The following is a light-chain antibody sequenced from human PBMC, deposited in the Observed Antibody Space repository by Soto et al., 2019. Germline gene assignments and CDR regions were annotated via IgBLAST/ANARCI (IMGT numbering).Light chain of an antibody. CDR1: QSISTY. CDR2: DAS. V-gene: IGKV3-11*01. CDR3: QQRSNWPPP. Sequence: EIVLTQSPATLSLSPGERATLSCRASQSISTYLAWYQQKPGQAPRLLIYDASKRATGIPARFGGSGSGTAFTLTISSLEPEDFEVYYCQQRSNWPPPFGGGTKVEIK. J-gene: IGKJ4*01.